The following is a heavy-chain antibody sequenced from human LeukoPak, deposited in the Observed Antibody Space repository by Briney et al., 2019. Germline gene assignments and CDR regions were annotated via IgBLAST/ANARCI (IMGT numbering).Heavy chain of an antibody. CDR3: AKQRGQWLVIDY. CDR2: ISGSGGST. Sequence: PGGSLRLSCAASGFTFSSYAMSWVRQAPGKGLEWVSAISGSGGSTYYADSVKGQFTISRDNSKNTLYLQMNSLRAEDTAVYYCAKQRGQWLVIDYWGQGTLVTVSS. J-gene: IGHJ4*02. V-gene: IGHV3-23*01. CDR1: GFTFSSYA. D-gene: IGHD6-19*01.